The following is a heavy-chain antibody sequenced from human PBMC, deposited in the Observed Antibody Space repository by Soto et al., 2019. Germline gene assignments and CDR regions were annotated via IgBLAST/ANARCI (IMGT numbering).Heavy chain of an antibody. V-gene: IGHV1-58*01. CDR1: GFTFTSSA. CDR3: AADATAWQQMVPSDY. J-gene: IGHJ4*02. CDR2: IAVGSGYT. Sequence: SVKVSCKASGFTFTSSAFQWVRQARGQRLEWIGWIAVGSGYTNYAQRFQDRVTLTRDMFTATTYMELSRLTSEDTAIYYCAADATAWQQMVPSDYWGQGTLVTVSS. D-gene: IGHD2-8*01.